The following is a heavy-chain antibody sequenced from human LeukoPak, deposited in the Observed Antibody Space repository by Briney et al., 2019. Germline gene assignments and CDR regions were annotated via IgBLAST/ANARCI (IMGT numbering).Heavy chain of an antibody. J-gene: IGHJ2*01. Sequence: ASVKVSCKASGYTFTTHGIAWVRQAPGQRLEWMGWISAHNDNTNYAQSLQGRVTMSTDTSTNTAYMELRSLRSDDTAVYYCARDGYFDLWGRGTLVTVSS. CDR1: GYTFTTHG. CDR3: ARDGYFDL. V-gene: IGHV1-18*01. CDR2: ISAHNDNT.